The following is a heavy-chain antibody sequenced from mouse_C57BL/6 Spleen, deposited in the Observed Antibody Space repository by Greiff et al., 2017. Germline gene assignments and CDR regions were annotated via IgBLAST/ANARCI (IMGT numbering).Heavy chain of an antibody. V-gene: IGHV1-26*01. CDR2: INPNNGGT. Sequence: EVKLQESGPELVKPGASVKISCKASGYTFTDYYMNWVKQSHGKSLEWIGDINPNNGGTSYNQKFKGKATLTVDKSSSTAYMELRSLTSEDAAVYYCAKDSPYLDYWGQGTTLTVSS. CDR3: AKDSPYLDY. CDR1: GYTFTDYY. J-gene: IGHJ2*01.